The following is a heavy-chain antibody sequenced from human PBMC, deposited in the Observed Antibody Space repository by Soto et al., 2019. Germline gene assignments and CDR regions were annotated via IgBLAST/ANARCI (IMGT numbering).Heavy chain of an antibody. CDR3: ARVRDSSDDAFDI. D-gene: IGHD6-19*01. CDR2: IYPGDSDT. CDR1: GYSFTSYW. J-gene: IGHJ3*02. Sequence: PGESLKTSCKGSGYSFTSYWIGWVRQMPGKGLEWMGIIYPGDSDTRYSPSFQGQVTISADKSISTAYLQWSSLKASDTAMYYCARVRDSSDDAFDIWGQGTMVTVSS. V-gene: IGHV5-51*01.